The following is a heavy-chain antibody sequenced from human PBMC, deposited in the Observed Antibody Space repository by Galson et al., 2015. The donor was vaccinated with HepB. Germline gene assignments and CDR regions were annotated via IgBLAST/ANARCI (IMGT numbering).Heavy chain of an antibody. V-gene: IGHV3-53*04. D-gene: IGHD4-23*01. J-gene: IGHJ4*02. CDR2: IYADGNT. CDR1: GFTVSNTY. Sequence: SLRLSCAASGFTVSNTYMSWVRQAPGKGLEWVSVIYADGNTYYADSVKGRFTISRHTFRNTLYLQMNSLRAEDTAVYYCTRARGRWLTFDYWGQGILVTVSS. CDR3: TRARGRWLTFDY.